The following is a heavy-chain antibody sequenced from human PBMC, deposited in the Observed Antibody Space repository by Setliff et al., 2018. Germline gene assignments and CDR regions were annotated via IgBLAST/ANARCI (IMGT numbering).Heavy chain of an antibody. CDR1: GFTVNSNY. J-gene: IGHJ4*01. Sequence: PGGSLRLSCAASGFTVNSNYMSWVRQAPGKGLEWVSVIYSGGTTYYADSVKGRFTISRDNSKNTLYLQMNSLRTEDTAVYYCTRGDNNSFDYWGHGTLVTVSS. CDR3: TRGDNNSFDY. V-gene: IGHV3-66*02. CDR2: IYSGGTT. D-gene: IGHD4-4*01.